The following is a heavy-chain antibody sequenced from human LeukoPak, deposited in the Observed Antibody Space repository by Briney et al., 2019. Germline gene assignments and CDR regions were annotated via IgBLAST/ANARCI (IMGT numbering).Heavy chain of an antibody. J-gene: IGHJ4*02. CDR1: GSTFSRYG. Sequence: VGSLRLSCAASGSTFSRYGMHWVRQAPGKGLEWVAVMWYDGNNKYYADSVKGRFTISRDNSKNTLYLQMNSLRAEDTALYYCARDASYGDRSFGYWGQGTLVTVSS. V-gene: IGHV3-33*01. CDR3: ARDASYGDRSFGY. D-gene: IGHD4-17*01. CDR2: MWYDGNNK.